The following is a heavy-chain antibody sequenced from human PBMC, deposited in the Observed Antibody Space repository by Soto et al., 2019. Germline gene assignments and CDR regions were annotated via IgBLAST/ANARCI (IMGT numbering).Heavy chain of an antibody. Sequence: QVQLQESGPGLVKPSQTLSLTCTVSGGSISSGGYYWSWIRQHPGKGLEWIGYIYYSGSTYYNPSLKSRVTISVDTSKNQFSLKLSSVTAADTAVYYCARVFIGGRREYWYFDLWGRGTLVTVSS. CDR3: ARVFIGGRREYWYFDL. V-gene: IGHV4-31*03. CDR2: IYYSGST. D-gene: IGHD2-15*01. J-gene: IGHJ2*01. CDR1: GGSISSGGYY.